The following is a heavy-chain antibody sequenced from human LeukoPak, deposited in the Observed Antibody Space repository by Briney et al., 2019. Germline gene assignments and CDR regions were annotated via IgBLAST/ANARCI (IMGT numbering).Heavy chain of an antibody. V-gene: IGHV3-23*01. CDR2: TSGSGGST. Sequence: GGSLRLSCAASGFTFSSYGMSWVRQAPGKGLEWVSTTSGSGGSTYYADSVKGRFTISRDNSKNTLYFQMNSLRAEDTAVYYCAELGITMIGGVWGKGTTVTISS. D-gene: IGHD3-10*02. CDR1: GFTFSSYG. CDR3: AELGITMIGGV. J-gene: IGHJ6*04.